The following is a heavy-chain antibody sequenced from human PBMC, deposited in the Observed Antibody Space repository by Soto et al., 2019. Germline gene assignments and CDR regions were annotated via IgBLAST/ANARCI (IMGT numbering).Heavy chain of an antibody. CDR3: ARYRTGASPSRGWYVT. CDR1: GYTFTSSA. V-gene: IGHV1-18*01. Sequence: ASVKVSCKASGYTFTSSAIRWVRQAPGQGLEWIGWISVYNGNTNYAQKLQGRVTMTTDISTSTAYMELRSLRSYDTAVYYCARYRTGASPSRGWYVTWGQETLFTVSS. D-gene: IGHD6-19*01. J-gene: IGHJ4*02. CDR2: ISVYNGNT.